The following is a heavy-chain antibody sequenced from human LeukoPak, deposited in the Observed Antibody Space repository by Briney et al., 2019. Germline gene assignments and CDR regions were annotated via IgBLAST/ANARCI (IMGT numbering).Heavy chain of an antibody. D-gene: IGHD3-16*01. CDR1: GFTFSNAW. V-gene: IGHV3-7*05. Sequence: GGSLRLSCVASGFTFSNAWMHWVRQAPGKGLEWVANIKLDGTEKYYVDSVKGRFTISRDNAKNSLYLQMNSLRAEDTAVYYCASDRFYFGVWGQGTLVTVSS. CDR2: IKLDGTEK. J-gene: IGHJ4*02. CDR3: ASDRFYFGV.